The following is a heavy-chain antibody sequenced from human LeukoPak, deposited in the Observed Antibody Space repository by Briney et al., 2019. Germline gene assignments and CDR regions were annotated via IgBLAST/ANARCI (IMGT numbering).Heavy chain of an antibody. Sequence: PSETLSLTFAVYGGSLSGYYWSWIRQPPGKGLEWIGEINHSGSTNYNPSLKSRVTISVDTSKNHFSLKLSSVTAADTAVYYCARQYGVRGVISNYFDPWGQGTLVTVSS. V-gene: IGHV4-34*01. D-gene: IGHD3-10*01. CDR1: GGSLSGYY. CDR3: ARQYGVRGVISNYFDP. J-gene: IGHJ5*02. CDR2: INHSGST.